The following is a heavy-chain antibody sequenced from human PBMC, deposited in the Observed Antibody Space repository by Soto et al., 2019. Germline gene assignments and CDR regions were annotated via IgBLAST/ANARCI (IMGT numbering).Heavy chain of an antibody. D-gene: IGHD2-2*01. V-gene: IGHV2-5*02. CDR3: ARSKQDIVVVPAAENWFDP. CDR1: GFSLSTSGVG. J-gene: IGHJ5*02. Sequence: GSGPTLVNPTQTLTLTCTFSGFSLSTSGVGVGWIRQPPGKALEWLALIYWDDDKRYSPSLKSRLTITKDTSKNQVVLTMTNMDPVDTATYYCARSKQDIVVVPAAENWFDPWGQGTLVTVSS. CDR2: IYWDDDK.